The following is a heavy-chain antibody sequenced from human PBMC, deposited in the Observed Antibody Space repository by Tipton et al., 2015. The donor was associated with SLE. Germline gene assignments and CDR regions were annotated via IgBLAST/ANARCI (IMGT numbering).Heavy chain of an antibody. Sequence: TLSLTCAVSGGSISSSNWWSWVRQPPGKGLEWIGEIYHSGTTNYNPSLKSRVTISVAKSKNQFSLKLTSVTAADTAVYYCARDLQPSIERYFDWLGGWFDPWGQGTLVTVSS. CDR3: ARDLQPSIERYFDWLGGWFDP. J-gene: IGHJ5*02. CDR1: GGSISSSNW. CDR2: IYHSGTT. D-gene: IGHD3-9*01. V-gene: IGHV4-4*02.